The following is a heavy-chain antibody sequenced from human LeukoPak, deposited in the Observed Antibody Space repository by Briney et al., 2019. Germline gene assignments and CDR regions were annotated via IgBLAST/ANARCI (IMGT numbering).Heavy chain of an antibody. V-gene: IGHV3-30-3*01. J-gene: IGHJ3*02. CDR3: ARERRALFYDSSGYTGGGAFDI. D-gene: IGHD3-22*01. Sequence: GGSLRLSCAASGFTFSSYAIHWVRQAPGKGLEWVAVISNDGSNKLYADSVKGRFTISRDNSKNTLYLQMNSLRAEDTAVYYCARERRALFYDSSGYTGGGAFDIWGQGTMVTVSS. CDR2: ISNDGSNK. CDR1: GFTFSSYA.